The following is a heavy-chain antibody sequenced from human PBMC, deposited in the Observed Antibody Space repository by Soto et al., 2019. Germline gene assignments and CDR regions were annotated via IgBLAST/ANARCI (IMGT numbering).Heavy chain of an antibody. CDR2: IYLDDDK. Sequence: QITLKESGPTLVKPTQTLTLTCTFSGFSLSSTRMAVGWIRQPPGKALEWLALIYLDDDKRYSPFLKSRLTITKDTSKNQVVLTMSNMDPVDTASYYCAHIVVAGLGYYFDYWGQGTLVTVSS. CDR3: AHIVVAGLGYYFDY. V-gene: IGHV2-5*02. CDR1: GFSLSSTRMA. J-gene: IGHJ4*02. D-gene: IGHD6-19*01.